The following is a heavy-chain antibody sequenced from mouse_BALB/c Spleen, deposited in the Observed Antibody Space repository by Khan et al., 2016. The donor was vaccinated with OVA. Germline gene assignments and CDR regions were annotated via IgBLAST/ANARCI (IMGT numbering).Heavy chain of an antibody. CDR1: GFTFNTYA. CDR2: IRSKSNNYAT. V-gene: IGHV10-1*02. Sequence: EVQLVESGGGLVQPKGSLKLSCAASGFTFNTYAMNWVRQAPGKGLEWVARIRSKSNNYATYYGDSVKDRFTISRDDSQSMLYLQMNNLKIEDTAMYYCVRHGFDYGYWYFEVWGAGTTVTVSS. J-gene: IGHJ1*01. D-gene: IGHD2-4*01. CDR3: VRHGFDYGYWYFEV.